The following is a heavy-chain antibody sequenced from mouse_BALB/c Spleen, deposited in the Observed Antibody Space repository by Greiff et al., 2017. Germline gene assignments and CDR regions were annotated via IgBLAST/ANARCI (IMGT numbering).Heavy chain of an antibody. V-gene: IGHV5-12-1*01. CDR1: GFAFSSYD. D-gene: IGHD4-1*01. Sequence: EVQVVESGGGLVKPGGSLKLSCAASGFAFSSYDMSWVRQTPEQRLEWVAYISSGGGSTYYPDTVKGRFTISRDNAKNTLYLQMSSLKSEDTAMYYCARHGNLFAYWGQGTLVTVSA. CDR2: ISSGGGST. CDR3: ARHGNLFAY. J-gene: IGHJ3*01.